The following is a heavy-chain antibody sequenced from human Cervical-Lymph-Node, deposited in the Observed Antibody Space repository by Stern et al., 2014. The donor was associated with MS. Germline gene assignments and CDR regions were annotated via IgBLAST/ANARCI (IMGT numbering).Heavy chain of an antibody. CDR2: IIPIFGTA. D-gene: IGHD4-17*01. J-gene: IGHJ6*02. CDR1: GGTFSRYP. Sequence: QVQLVQSGAEVKKPGSSVKLSCKASGGTFSRYPIIWLRQAPGQGLEWMGGIIPIFGTANYAQQFQGSVTITAAGSSSPAYMELSSLRSEDTAVYYCASPVTLTVGAMDVWGQGTTVTVSS. V-gene: IGHV1-69*01. CDR3: ASPVTLTVGAMDV.